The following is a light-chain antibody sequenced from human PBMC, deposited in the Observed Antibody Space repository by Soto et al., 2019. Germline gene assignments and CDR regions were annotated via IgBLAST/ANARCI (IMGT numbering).Light chain of an antibody. V-gene: IGKV3-20*01. Sequence: EIVLTQSPDTLSLSPGERATLSCRASQRISSTSLAWYQQRRGQAPRLLIYGASSRASGVTDRFSGSGSGTDFTLTISRLEPEDFAVYYCHQYGSSPRTFGGGTKVEIK. CDR2: GAS. CDR3: HQYGSSPRT. CDR1: QRISSTS. J-gene: IGKJ4*01.